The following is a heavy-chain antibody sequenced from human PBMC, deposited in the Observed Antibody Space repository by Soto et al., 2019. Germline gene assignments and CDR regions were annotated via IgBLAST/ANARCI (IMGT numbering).Heavy chain of an antibody. V-gene: IGHV1-2*02. D-gene: IGHD5-12*01. CDR2: INPNNGDT. CDR1: GYALRAYY. CDR3: ARDGRGMDV. Sequence: SVEVSFKASGYALRAYYLQWVRQAPGQGPEWMGWINPNNGDTNYAPKVQGRVAMTRDTSISTAYMEMSRLRSDDTAIYYCARDGRGMDVWGQGTSVTVSS. J-gene: IGHJ6*02.